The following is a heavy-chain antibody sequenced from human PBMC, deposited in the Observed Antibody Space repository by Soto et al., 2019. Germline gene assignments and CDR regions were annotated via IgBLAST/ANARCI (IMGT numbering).Heavy chain of an antibody. CDR2: IYYSGST. CDR3: ARLTTVTTFYYYYMDV. Sequence: SETLSLTCTVSGGSISSSSYYWGWIRQPPGKGLEWIGSIYYSGSTYYNPSLKSRVTISVDTSKNQLSLKLSSVTAADTAVYYCARLTTVTTFYYYYMDVWGKGTTVTVSS. CDR1: GGSISSSSYY. D-gene: IGHD4-17*01. V-gene: IGHV4-39*01. J-gene: IGHJ6*03.